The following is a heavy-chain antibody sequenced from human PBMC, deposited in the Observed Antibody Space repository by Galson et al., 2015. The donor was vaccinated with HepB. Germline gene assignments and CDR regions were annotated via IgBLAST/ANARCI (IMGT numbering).Heavy chain of an antibody. Sequence: SLRLSCAASGFTVSSNYMSWVRQAPGKGLEWVSVIYSGGSTYCADSVKGRFTISRDNSKNTLYLQMNSLRAEDTAVYYCAAHSSGWYVGSVDYWGREPWSPSPQ. CDR3: AAHSSGWYVGSVDY. D-gene: IGHD6-13*01. CDR1: GFTVSSNY. CDR2: IYSGGST. J-gene: IGHJ4*02. V-gene: IGHV3-66*01.